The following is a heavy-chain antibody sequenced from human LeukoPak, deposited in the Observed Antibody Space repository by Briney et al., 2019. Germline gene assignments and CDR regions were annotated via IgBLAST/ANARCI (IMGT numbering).Heavy chain of an antibody. Sequence: GESLQISCQGSGSSFTIYWIGWVRQMSGKGLEWMGIIYPGDSDTRYSPSFQGQVTISADKSISTAYLQWSSLKASDTAMYYCARLKSSSPPDYWGQGTLVTVSS. CDR2: IYPGDSDT. J-gene: IGHJ4*02. V-gene: IGHV5-51*01. CDR1: GSSFTIYW. CDR3: ARLKSSSPPDY. D-gene: IGHD6-13*01.